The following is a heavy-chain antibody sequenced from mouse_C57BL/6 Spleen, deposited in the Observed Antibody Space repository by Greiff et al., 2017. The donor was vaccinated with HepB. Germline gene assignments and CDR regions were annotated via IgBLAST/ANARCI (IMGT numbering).Heavy chain of an antibody. CDR2: ISYDGSN. CDR1: GYSITSGYY. CDR3: ASGRRGYAMDY. J-gene: IGHJ4*01. V-gene: IGHV3-6*01. D-gene: IGHD2-12*01. Sequence: DVKLQESGPGLVKPSQSLSLTCSVTGYSITSGYYWNWIRQFPGNKLEWMGYISYDGSNNYNPSLKNRISITRDTSKNQFFLKLNSVTTEDTATYYCASGRRGYAMDYWGQGTSVTVSS.